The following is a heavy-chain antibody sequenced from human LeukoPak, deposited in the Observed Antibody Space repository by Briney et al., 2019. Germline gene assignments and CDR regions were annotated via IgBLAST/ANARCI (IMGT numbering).Heavy chain of an antibody. CDR2: ITNNGGNT. V-gene: IGHV3-64D*06. CDR1: GFTFSSYT. J-gene: IGHJ4*02. Sequence: GGSLRLSRSASGFTFSSYTIHWVRQAPGKGLEFVSAITNNGGNTYYADSVKGRFTISRDNSKNTVYLQISSLRAEDTAVYYCVIVRGSFDSSGSDYWGQGTLVTVSS. CDR3: VIVRGSFDSSGSDY. D-gene: IGHD3-9*01.